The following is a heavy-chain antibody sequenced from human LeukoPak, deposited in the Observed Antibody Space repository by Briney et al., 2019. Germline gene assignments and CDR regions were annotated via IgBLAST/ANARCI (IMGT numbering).Heavy chain of an antibody. V-gene: IGHV4-59*08. J-gene: IGHJ6*02. CDR1: SASITTYS. D-gene: IGHD3-16*01. CDR3: ASSLGDITPTMAYYYYGMDV. Sequence: SETLSLTCSVSSASITTYSWNWLRQSPGKGLEWIGYFSLGETTSYTSSLKSRVTISRDTSKNQFSLKLSSVTAADTAVYYCASSLGDITPTMAYYYYGMDVWGQGTTVTVSS. CDR2: FSLGETT.